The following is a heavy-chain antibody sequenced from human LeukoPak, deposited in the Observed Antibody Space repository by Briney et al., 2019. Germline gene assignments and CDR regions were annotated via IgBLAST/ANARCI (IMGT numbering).Heavy chain of an antibody. D-gene: IGHD1-26*01. CDR3: ARDEKGGHSGSYTAEYFQH. CDR2: IYHSGST. CDR1: GYSISSGYY. J-gene: IGHJ1*01. Sequence: SGTLSLTCTVSGYSISSGYYWGWIRQPPGKGLEWIGSIYHSGSTYYNPSLKSRVTISVDTSKNQFSLKLSSVTAADTAVYYCARDEKGGHSGSYTAEYFQHWGQGTLVTVSS. V-gene: IGHV4-38-2*02.